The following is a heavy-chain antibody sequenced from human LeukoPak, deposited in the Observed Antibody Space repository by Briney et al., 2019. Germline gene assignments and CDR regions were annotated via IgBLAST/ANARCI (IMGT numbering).Heavy chain of an antibody. D-gene: IGHD6-13*01. Sequence: PSETLSLTCTVSGDISSYYWSWGRQPPRKGLGGVGYIYYSGSTNFNPSLKSRVTISVDTSKNQFSLKLRSVTAADTAVYYCARLNSSSWYKAFDIWGQGTMVTVSS. V-gene: IGHV4-59*08. J-gene: IGHJ3*02. CDR3: ARLNSSSWYKAFDI. CDR2: IYYSGST. CDR1: GDISSYY.